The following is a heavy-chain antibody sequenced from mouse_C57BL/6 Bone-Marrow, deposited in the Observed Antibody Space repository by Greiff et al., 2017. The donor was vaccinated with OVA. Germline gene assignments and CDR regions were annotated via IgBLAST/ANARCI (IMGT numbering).Heavy chain of an antibody. J-gene: IGHJ4*01. CDR2: IWSGGST. Sequence: QVQLKESGPGLVQPSQSLSITCTVSGFSLTSYGVHWVRQSPGKGLEWLGVIWSGGSTDYNAAFISRLSISKDNSKSQVFFKMNSLQADDTAIYYCARKVPPDGYYDYYAMDYWGQGTSVTVSS. V-gene: IGHV2-2*01. CDR1: GFSLTSYG. D-gene: IGHD2-3*01. CDR3: ARKVPPDGYYDYYAMDY.